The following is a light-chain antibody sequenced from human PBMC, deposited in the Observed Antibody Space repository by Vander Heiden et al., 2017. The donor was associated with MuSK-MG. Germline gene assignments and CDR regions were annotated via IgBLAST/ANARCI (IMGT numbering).Light chain of an antibody. CDR3: QQHNTGPPYS. Sequence: EIVMTQSPATLSVSPGERATLSCRASQSVSSNLAWYQQKPGQAPRLLIYGASTRATGIPARFSGSGSGTGFTLTISSLQSEDFAIYYCQQHNTGPPYSFGGGTKVEIK. J-gene: IGKJ4*01. V-gene: IGKV3-15*01. CDR2: GAS. CDR1: QSVSSN.